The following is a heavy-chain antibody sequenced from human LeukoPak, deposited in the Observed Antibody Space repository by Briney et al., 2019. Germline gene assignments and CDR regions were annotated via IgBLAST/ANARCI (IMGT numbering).Heavy chain of an antibody. CDR1: GFIFDNFE. V-gene: IGHV3-48*03. CDR2: LSSVGSNI. CDR3: ARIYPLYHFDY. Sequence: GGSLRLFCAACGFIFDNFEMMWVRQATGGGVEWLSYLSSVGSNIFCADSVRGGLTISRHNANHSLYLQINSLRPEYTAVYYCARIYPLYHFDYWGQGTLVTVSS. D-gene: IGHD2-2*02. J-gene: IGHJ4*02.